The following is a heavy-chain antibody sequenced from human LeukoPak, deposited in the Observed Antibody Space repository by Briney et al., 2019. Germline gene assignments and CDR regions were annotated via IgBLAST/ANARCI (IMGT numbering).Heavy chain of an antibody. Sequence: GGSLRLSCAASGFTFSSYSMNWVRQAPGKGLEWVSSISSSSSYIYYADSVKGRFTISRDNAKNSLYLQMNSLRAEDTAVYYCARGARGYCSGGSCYTPWFDPWGQGTLVTVSS. J-gene: IGHJ5*02. D-gene: IGHD2-15*01. CDR1: GFTFSSYS. CDR2: ISSSSSYI. CDR3: ARGARGYCSGGSCYTPWFDP. V-gene: IGHV3-21*01.